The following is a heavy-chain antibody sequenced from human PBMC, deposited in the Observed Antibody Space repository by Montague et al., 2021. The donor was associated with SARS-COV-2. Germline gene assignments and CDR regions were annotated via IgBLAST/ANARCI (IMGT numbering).Heavy chain of an antibody. Sequence: SETLSLTCTVSGGSISSSSYYWGWIRQPPGKGLEWIGSIYYSGSTYYNPSLKSRVTISVDTSKNQFSLRLSSVTAADTAVYYCVRDTRITMIVVVQCYGMDVWGQGTTVTVSS. CDR3: VRDTRITMIVVVQCYGMDV. CDR2: IYYSGST. V-gene: IGHV4-39*07. D-gene: IGHD3-22*01. J-gene: IGHJ6*02. CDR1: GGSISSSSYY.